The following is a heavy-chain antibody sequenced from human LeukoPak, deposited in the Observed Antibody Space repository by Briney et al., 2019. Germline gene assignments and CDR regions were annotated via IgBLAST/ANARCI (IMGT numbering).Heavy chain of an antibody. D-gene: IGHD3-3*01. Sequence: GESLKISCKGSGYSFTSYWIGWVRQMPGKGLGWMGIIYPGDSDTRYSPSFQGQVTISADKSISTAYLQWSSLKASDTAMYYCASSYYDFWSGYSDFDYWGQGTLVTVSS. CDR3: ASSYYDFWSGYSDFDY. CDR1: GYSFTSYW. J-gene: IGHJ4*02. CDR2: IYPGDSDT. V-gene: IGHV5-51*01.